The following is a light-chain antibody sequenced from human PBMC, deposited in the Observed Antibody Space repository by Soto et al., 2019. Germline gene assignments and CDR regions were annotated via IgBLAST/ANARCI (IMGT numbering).Light chain of an antibody. J-gene: IGKJ1*01. Sequence: IQMTQSASTLSASLGDRVTITCGASQSISSWLAWYQQKPGKAPKLLIYKASSLESGVPSRFSGSGYGTEFNLTISSLQTDDFATYYCQQYNSYSRTFGQGTKVDIK. CDR1: QSISSW. CDR3: QQYNSYSRT. V-gene: IGKV1-5*03. CDR2: KAS.